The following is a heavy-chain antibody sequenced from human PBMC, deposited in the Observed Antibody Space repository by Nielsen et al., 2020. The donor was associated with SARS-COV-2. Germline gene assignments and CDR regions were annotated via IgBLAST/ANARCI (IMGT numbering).Heavy chain of an antibody. D-gene: IGHD3-3*01. J-gene: IGHJ5*02. CDR2: ISWDGSRR. Sequence: GESLKISCAASGFIFDDYSMHWVRQAPGKGLEWVSSISWDGSRRYYAASVQGRFSISRGNSENSLFLDMNSLRAGDTAVYYCAVFEWFPGLGSWGQGTLVTVSS. CDR1: GFIFDDYS. V-gene: IGHV3-43D*03. CDR3: AVFEWFPGLGS.